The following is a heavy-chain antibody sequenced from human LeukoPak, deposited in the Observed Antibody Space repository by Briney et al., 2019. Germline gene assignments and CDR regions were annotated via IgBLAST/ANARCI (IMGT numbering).Heavy chain of an antibody. J-gene: IGHJ4*02. D-gene: IGHD6-19*01. Sequence: GWSVRVSCAASGFTFSSYAMHWVRQAPGKGLEWVAVISYDGSNKYYADSVKGRFTISRDNSKNTLYLQMNTLRAEDTAVYYCARKAVAGPLGYWGQGTLVTVSS. CDR2: ISYDGSNK. CDR1: GFTFSSYA. CDR3: ARKAVAGPLGY. V-gene: IGHV3-30-3*01.